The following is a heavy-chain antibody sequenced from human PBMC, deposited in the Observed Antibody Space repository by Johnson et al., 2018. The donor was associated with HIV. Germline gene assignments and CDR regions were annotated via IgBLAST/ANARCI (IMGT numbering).Heavy chain of an antibody. J-gene: IGHJ3*02. CDR2: IGTAGDT. CDR3: VRDRGTMLLDGAFDI. D-gene: IGHD3-10*01. CDR1: GFTFSSYD. V-gene: IGHV3-13*01. Sequence: VQLVESGGGLVQPGGSLRLSCAASGFTFSSYDMHWVRQATGKGLEWVSAIGTAGDTYYPGSVKGRFTISRENAKNSLYLQMNSLRAGDTAVYYCVRDRGTMLLDGAFDIWGQGTMVTVSS.